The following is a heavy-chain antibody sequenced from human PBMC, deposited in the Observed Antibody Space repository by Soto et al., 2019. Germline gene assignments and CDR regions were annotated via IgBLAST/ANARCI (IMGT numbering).Heavy chain of an antibody. CDR1: GGSITIGGYC. V-gene: IGHV4-30-2*01. D-gene: IGHD3-10*01. CDR2: ICHSGNT. CDR3: ASVWFGESSWFDP. J-gene: IGHJ5*02. Sequence: QLQLQESGSGLVKPSQTLSLTCTVSGGSITIGGYCWSWIRQPPGQGLEWIGYICHSGNTYYNPSRNSRVPXSXDXSKTQFSLNLSSVTAADTAVYYCASVWFGESSWFDPWGQGTLVTVSS.